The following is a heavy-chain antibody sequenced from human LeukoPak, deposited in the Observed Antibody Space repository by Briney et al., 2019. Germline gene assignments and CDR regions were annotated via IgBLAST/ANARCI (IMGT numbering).Heavy chain of an antibody. CDR2: IKQDGSEK. CDR3: ARDQGYSYGGFDAFDI. D-gene: IGHD5-18*01. Sequence: GGSLRLSCAASGFIFSSYWMSWVRQAPGKGLEWVANIKQDGSEKYYVDSVKGRFTISRDNAKNSLYLQMNSLRAEDTAVYYCARDQGYSYGGFDAFDIWGQGTMVTVSS. CDR1: GFIFSSYW. V-gene: IGHV3-7*01. J-gene: IGHJ3*02.